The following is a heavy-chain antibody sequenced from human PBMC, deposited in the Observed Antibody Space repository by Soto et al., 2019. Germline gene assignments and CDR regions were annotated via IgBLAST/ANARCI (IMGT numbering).Heavy chain of an antibody. J-gene: IGHJ6*02. V-gene: IGHV1-69*08. CDR2: AIPVLGVA. CDR3: ARDRDVAAAGTVVTNYYYGMDV. D-gene: IGHD6-13*01. CDR1: GGNFRSQSIS. Sequence: QVQLVQSGAEVKKPGSSVKVSCKASGGNFRSQSISISWVRQAPGQGLEWMGRAIPVLGVANYAQKFQGRVTSTADKFTSTVYMELSSLRSEDTAVYYCARDRDVAAAGTVVTNYYYGMDVWGQGTTVTVSS.